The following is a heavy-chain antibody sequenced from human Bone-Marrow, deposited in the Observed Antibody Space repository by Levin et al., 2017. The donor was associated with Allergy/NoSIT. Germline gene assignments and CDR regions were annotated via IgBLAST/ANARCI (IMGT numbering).Heavy chain of an antibody. CDR2: VYWDDAE. D-gene: IGHD3-10*01. J-gene: IGHJ2*01. V-gene: IGHV2-5*02. CDR3: ARRNMIRGVLSYYDCFHL. CDR1: GFSLSDDGVG. Sequence: SGPTLVKPTQTLTLTCSFSGFSLSDDGVGVGWIRQPPGKALEWLALVYWDDAEVYSPSLKNRLTITKNTPKNQVVLTMTDMDPVDTATYFCARRNMIRGVLSYYDCFHLWGRGTLVTVSS.